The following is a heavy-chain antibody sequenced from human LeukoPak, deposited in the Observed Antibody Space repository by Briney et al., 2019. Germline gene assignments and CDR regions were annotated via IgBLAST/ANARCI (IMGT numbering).Heavy chain of an antibody. V-gene: IGHV4-59*01. CDR3: ARWTWGNFDY. D-gene: IGHD3-16*01. J-gene: IGHJ4*02. CDR2: IYYSGSS. CDR1: GGSISSYY. Sequence: SETLSLTCTVSGGSISSYYWSWIRQPPGKGLEWIGYIYYSGSSNYNPSLKSRVTISVDTSKNQFSLKLSSVTAADTAVYYCARWTWGNFDYWGQGTLVTVSS.